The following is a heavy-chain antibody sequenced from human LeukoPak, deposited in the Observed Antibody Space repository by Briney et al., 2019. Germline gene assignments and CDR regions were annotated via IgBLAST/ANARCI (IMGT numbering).Heavy chain of an antibody. CDR3: ARDRGGGNYDGSGTYPHNWFDP. CDR1: GGTFRA. Sequence: GASVKVSCKASGGTFRAVSWVRQAPGQGLEWMGGIVPHFGTRNYAQKFQARLTITTDESTSTAYMELSALRSEDTAIFSGARDRGGGNYDGSGTYPHNWFDPWGQGTLVTVSS. CDR2: IVPHFGTR. J-gene: IGHJ5*02. V-gene: IGHV1-69*05. D-gene: IGHD3-10*01.